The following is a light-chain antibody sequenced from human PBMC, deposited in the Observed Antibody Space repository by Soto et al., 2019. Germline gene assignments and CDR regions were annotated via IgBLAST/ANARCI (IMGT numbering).Light chain of an antibody. CDR2: RNN. J-gene: IGLJ1*01. Sequence: QSVLTQPPSASGTPGQRVTISCSGSSSNIGSNYVYWYQQLPGTAPKLLIYRNNQRPSGVPGRFSGSKSGTSASLAISGLRSEDEADYYCAAWDDSLSGHFGTGTKLTVL. CDR3: AAWDDSLSGH. V-gene: IGLV1-47*01. CDR1: SSNIGSNY.